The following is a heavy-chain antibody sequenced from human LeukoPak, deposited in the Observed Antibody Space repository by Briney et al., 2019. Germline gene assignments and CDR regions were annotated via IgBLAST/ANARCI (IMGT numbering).Heavy chain of an antibody. J-gene: IGHJ6*02. V-gene: IGHV3-30*18. CDR2: ISYDGSNK. CDR3: AKDPYGDYFLGYYYYGMDV. CDR1: GFTFSSYG. D-gene: IGHD4-17*01. Sequence: GGSLRLSCAASGFTFSSYGMHWVRQAPGKGLEWVAVISYDGSNKYYADSVKGRFTISRDNSKNTLYLQMNSLRAEDTAVYYCAKDPYGDYFLGYYYYGMDVWGQGTTVTVSS.